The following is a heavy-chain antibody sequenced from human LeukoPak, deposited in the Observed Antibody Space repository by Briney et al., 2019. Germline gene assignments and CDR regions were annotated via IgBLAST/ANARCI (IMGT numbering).Heavy chain of an antibody. CDR3: ARVKAGVLRYFDWLLRDYYFDY. J-gene: IGHJ4*02. CDR1: GGSFSGYY. Sequence: SETLSLTCAVYGGSFSGYYWSWIRQPPGKGLEWIGEFNHSGSTNYNPSLKSRVTISVDTSKNQFSLKLSSVTAADTAVYYCARVKAGVLRYFDWLLRDYYFDYWGQGTLVTVSS. V-gene: IGHV4-34*01. CDR2: FNHSGST. D-gene: IGHD3-9*01.